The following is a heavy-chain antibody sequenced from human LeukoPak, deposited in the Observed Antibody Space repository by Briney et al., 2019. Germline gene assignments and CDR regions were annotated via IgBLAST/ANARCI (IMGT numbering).Heavy chain of an antibody. CDR2: IYYTGRT. Sequence: SETLSLTCTVSGGSISSSSHSWGWIRQPPGKGLGWAGSIYYTGRTYYNPSLKSRVTISVDTSKNQFSLKLSSVTAADTAVYYCAQSLGSSNWIGSWFDPWGQGTLVTVSS. CDR1: GGSISSSSHS. V-gene: IGHV4-39*01. D-gene: IGHD6-13*01. CDR3: AQSLGSSNWIGSWFDP. J-gene: IGHJ5*02.